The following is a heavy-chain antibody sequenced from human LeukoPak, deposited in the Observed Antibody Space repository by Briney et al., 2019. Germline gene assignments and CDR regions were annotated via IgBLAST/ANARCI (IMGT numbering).Heavy chain of an antibody. V-gene: IGHV3-23*01. CDR3: AKDDPSSGWPVFDY. D-gene: IGHD6-19*01. CDR1: GFTLSSYG. Sequence: QPGGSLRLSCAASGFTLSSYGMSWVRQAPGKGLEWVSSLSGGRDGTYYADSVKGRFTISRDTSKNTLFLQMNSLRAEDTAIYYCAKDDPSSGWPVFDYWGQGTPVTVSS. J-gene: IGHJ4*02. CDR2: LSGGRDGT.